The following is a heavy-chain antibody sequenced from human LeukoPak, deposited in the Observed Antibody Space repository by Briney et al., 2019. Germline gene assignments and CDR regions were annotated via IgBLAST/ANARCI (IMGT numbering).Heavy chain of an antibody. J-gene: IGHJ3*02. Sequence: ASVKVSCKASGYTFTGYYMHWVRQAPGQGLEWMGWINPNSGGTNYAQKFQGRVTMTRDTSISIAYMELSRLRSDDTAVYYCARDIVVVPAENDAFDIWGQGTMVTVSS. CDR3: ARDIVVVPAENDAFDI. CDR1: GYTFTGYY. CDR2: INPNSGGT. D-gene: IGHD2-2*01. V-gene: IGHV1-2*02.